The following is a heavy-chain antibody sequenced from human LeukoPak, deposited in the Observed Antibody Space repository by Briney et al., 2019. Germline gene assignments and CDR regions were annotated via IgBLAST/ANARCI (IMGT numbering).Heavy chain of an antibody. V-gene: IGHV4-59*08. CDR2: IYYSGST. J-gene: IGHJ4*02. D-gene: IGHD2-21*02. CDR1: GGSISSYY. Sequence: PSETLSLTCTVSGGSISSYYWSWIRQPPGKGLEWIGYIYYSGSTNYNPSLKSRVTISVDTSKNQFSLKLSSGTAADTAVYYCARQRRGYCGGDCSNSHFDYWGQGTLVTVSS. CDR3: ARQRRGYCGGDCSNSHFDY.